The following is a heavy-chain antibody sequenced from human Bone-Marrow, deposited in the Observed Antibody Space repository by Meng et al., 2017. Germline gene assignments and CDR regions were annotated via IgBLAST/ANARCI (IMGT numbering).Heavy chain of an antibody. J-gene: IGHJ3*02. V-gene: IGHV3-11*04. D-gene: IGHD5-24*01. CDR1: GFTFSAYY. Sequence: GGSLRLSCGASGFTFSAYYMSWIRQAPGKGLEWVAYISSSGSTIYYADSVKGRFTISRDNAKSSLYLQMSSLRAEDTAVYYCARDQDISRDGYNAVDAFDIWGQGTMVTVSS. CDR2: ISSSGSTI. CDR3: ARDQDISRDGYNAVDAFDI.